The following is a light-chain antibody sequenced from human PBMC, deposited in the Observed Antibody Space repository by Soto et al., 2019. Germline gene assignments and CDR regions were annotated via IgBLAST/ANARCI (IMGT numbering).Light chain of an antibody. CDR2: QDS. CDR1: VLAKKY. Sequence: SYELTQPSSVSVSPGQTARITCSGDVLAKKYARWFQQRPGQAPVLVIYQDSERPSGIPERFSGSSSGTTVTLTISGAQVEDEADYYCYSAADNVVVFGGGTKLTVL. CDR3: YSAADNVVV. V-gene: IGLV3-27*01. J-gene: IGLJ2*01.